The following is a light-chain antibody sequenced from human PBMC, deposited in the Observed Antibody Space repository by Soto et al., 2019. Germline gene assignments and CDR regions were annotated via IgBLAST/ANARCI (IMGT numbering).Light chain of an antibody. J-gene: IGLJ3*02. Sequence: CTGTSSDVGGYNYVSWYQHHPGKAPKLMLYDVTNRPSGVSNRFSGSKSGNTASLTISGLQAEDEADYYCTSYTTSSPYLVFGGGTKLTVL. CDR1: SSDVGGYNY. CDR2: DVT. CDR3: TSYTTSSPYLV. V-gene: IGLV2-14*03.